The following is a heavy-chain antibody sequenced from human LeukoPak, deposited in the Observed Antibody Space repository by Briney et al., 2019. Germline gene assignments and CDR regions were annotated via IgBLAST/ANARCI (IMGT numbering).Heavy chain of an antibody. CDR2: INSDGSNT. V-gene: IGHV3-74*01. J-gene: IGHJ4*02. D-gene: IGHD6-6*01. CDR3: ASQRYSSSSMDY. CDR1: GFTFSSYW. Sequence: PGGSLRLSCAASGFTFSSYWMHWVRQAPGKGLVWVSRINSDGSNTNYADSVKGRFTISRDNAKNTLYLQMNSLRAEDTAVYYCASQRYSSSSMDYWGQGTLVTVSS.